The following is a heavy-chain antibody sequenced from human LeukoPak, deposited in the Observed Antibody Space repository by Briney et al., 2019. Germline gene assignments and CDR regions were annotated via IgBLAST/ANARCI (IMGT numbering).Heavy chain of an antibody. CDR3: ARDKGGSSSLDY. V-gene: IGHV4-4*07. J-gene: IGHJ4*02. Sequence: SETVSLTCSVSSGSIRSYYWNWIRQPAGQGLEWIGRIYSTGGTNYNPSLKSRVTMSIDTSKKQFSLKVNSVTAADTAVYYCARDKGGSSSLDYWGQGTLVTVSS. D-gene: IGHD6-13*01. CDR1: SGSIRSYY. CDR2: IYSTGGT.